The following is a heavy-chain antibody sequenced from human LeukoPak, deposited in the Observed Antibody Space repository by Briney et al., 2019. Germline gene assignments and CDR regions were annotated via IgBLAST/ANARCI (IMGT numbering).Heavy chain of an antibody. CDR2: INHSGST. V-gene: IGHV4-34*01. CDR3: ARGGPLGQLWSRYYYYYMDV. D-gene: IGHD5-18*01. CDR1: GGSISSYY. Sequence: SETLSLTCTVSGGSISSYYWSWIRQPPGKGLEWIGEINHSGSTNYNPSLKSRVTISVDTSKNQFSLKLSSVTAADTAVYYCARGGPLGQLWSRYYYYYMDVWGKGTTVTVSS. J-gene: IGHJ6*03.